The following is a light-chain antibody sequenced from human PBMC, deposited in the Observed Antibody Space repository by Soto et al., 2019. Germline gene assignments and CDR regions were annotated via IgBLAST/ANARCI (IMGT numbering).Light chain of an antibody. J-gene: IGKJ1*01. CDR2: SIS. V-gene: IGKV3-20*01. Sequence: EILLTQSPGTLSLSPGERATLSCRASQSVSSSYLAWYQQKPGKAPRLLIYSISSRATGIPDRLSGSGSGTDFTLTISRLEPEDFAVYYCQQYGSSRTFGQGTKVDIK. CDR1: QSVSSSY. CDR3: QQYGSSRT.